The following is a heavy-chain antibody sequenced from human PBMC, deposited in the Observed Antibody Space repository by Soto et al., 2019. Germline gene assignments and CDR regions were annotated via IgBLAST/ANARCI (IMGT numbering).Heavy chain of an antibody. CDR3: ARPAGGSSSHSDL. V-gene: IGHV5-51*01. D-gene: IGHD6-6*01. CDR1: GFKFSSYW. J-gene: IGHJ5*02. Sequence: GESLKISCKGSGFKFSSYWIAWVRLVPGKGLEWMGIIFPGDSDTRYSPSFQGQVTISADKSTDTAYLKWGGLKASDSAIYYCARPAGGSSSHSDLWGQGTQVTVSS. CDR2: IFPGDSDT.